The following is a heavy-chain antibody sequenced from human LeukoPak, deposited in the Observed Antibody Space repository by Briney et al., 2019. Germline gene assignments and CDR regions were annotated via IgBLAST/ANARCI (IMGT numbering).Heavy chain of an antibody. D-gene: IGHD6-6*01. CDR2: VSDPEYP. CDR3: ARTRTSPAIWFDP. Sequence: SETLSLTCSDSGASVTSYYWSWIRQPPGRGLEWLGYVSDPEYPNYSPSLKSRLTISMDTSKNQLSLKLTSVTAADTAVYYCARTRTSPAIWFDPWGQGTLVTVSS. J-gene: IGHJ5*02. CDR1: GASVTSYY. V-gene: IGHV4-59*02.